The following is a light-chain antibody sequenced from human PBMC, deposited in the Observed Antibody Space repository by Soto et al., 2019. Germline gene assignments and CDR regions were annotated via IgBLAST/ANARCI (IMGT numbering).Light chain of an antibody. CDR3: CSYPSLSTVV. J-gene: IGLJ2*01. Sequence: QSVLTQPASVSGSPGQSITISCTGTSSDVGGYNHVSWYQHSPGKAPKLILFAVSDRPSGVSHRFSGSKSGNTASLTISGLQAEDEADYYCCSYPSLSTVVFGGGTQLTVL. V-gene: IGLV2-14*01. CDR1: SSDVGGYNH. CDR2: AVS.